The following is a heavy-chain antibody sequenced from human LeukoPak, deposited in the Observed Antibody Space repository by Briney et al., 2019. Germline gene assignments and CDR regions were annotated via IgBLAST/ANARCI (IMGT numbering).Heavy chain of an antibody. CDR1: GYTFTDYY. V-gene: IGHV1-69-2*01. Sequence: ENVSCKVSGYTFTDYYMHCVQQAPGKRFEWMGLVDPEDGETIYEEKFQGRRTITADTSTDTAYMELSSLRSEDTAVYYCASLSKAADYWGQGTLVTVSS. D-gene: IGHD6-25*01. CDR3: ASLSKAADY. J-gene: IGHJ4*02. CDR2: VDPEDGET.